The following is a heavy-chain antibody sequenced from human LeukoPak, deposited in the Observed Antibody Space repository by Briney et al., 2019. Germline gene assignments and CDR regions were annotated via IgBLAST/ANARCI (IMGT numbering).Heavy chain of an antibody. CDR1: GGSISSGGYF. Sequence: SETLSLTCTVSGGSISSGGYFWSWIRQHPGKGLEWIGYIYYSGSTYYNPSLKSRVTISLDTSKNQFSLKLSSVTAADTAVYYCARDRVVDATFYKSDAMDVWGQGTTVTVSS. CDR3: ARDRVVDATFYKSDAMDV. J-gene: IGHJ6*02. D-gene: IGHD2-15*01. V-gene: IGHV4-31*03. CDR2: IYYSGST.